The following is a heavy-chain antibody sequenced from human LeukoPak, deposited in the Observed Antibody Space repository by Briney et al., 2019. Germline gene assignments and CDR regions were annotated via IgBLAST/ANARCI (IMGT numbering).Heavy chain of an antibody. CDR3: AKGNSHGYTTFDY. Sequence: GGSLRLSCAASGFTFDDYGMSWVRQAPGKGLEWVSAISGSGGSTYYADSVKGRFTISRDNSKNTLYLQMNSLRAEDTAVYYCAKGNSHGYTTFDYWGQGTLVTVSS. V-gene: IGHV3-23*01. CDR2: ISGSGGST. J-gene: IGHJ4*02. D-gene: IGHD5-18*01. CDR1: GFTFDDYG.